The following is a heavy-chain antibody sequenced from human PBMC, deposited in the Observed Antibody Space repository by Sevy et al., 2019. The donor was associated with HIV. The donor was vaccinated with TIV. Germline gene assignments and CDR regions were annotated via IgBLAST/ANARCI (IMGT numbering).Heavy chain of an antibody. CDR3: AREGCTKPHDY. V-gene: IGHV3-23*01. D-gene: IGHD2-8*01. CDR2: LSFGCGEI. Sequence: GGSLRLSCAASGFTFSKYSMSWVRQPPGKGLEWVSTLSFGCGEINHADSVKGRFTISRDNSKNSLYLQMNNLRAQDTAVYYCAREGCTKPHDYWGQGTLVTVSS. J-gene: IGHJ4*02. CDR1: GFTFSKYS.